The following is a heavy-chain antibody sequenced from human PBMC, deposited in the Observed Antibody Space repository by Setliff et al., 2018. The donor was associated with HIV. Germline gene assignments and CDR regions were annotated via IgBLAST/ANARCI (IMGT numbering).Heavy chain of an antibody. CDR3: ARAGGGGRWPHLSYWYFDL. V-gene: IGHV4-61*02. D-gene: IGHD3-16*01. Sequence: SETLSLTCTVSGGSISNDNSFWSWIRQPAGKGLEWIGRIYKSGSTDYNPSLKSRVTILVDASKNQYSLRLSSVTAADTAVYYCARAGGGGRWPHLSYWYFDLWGRGTLVTVSS. J-gene: IGHJ2*01. CDR1: GGSISNDNSF. CDR2: IYKSGST.